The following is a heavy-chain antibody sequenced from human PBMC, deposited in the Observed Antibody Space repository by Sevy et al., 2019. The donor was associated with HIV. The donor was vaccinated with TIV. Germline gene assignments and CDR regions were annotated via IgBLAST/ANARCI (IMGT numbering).Heavy chain of an antibody. D-gene: IGHD2-2*01. J-gene: IGHJ6*02. CDR3: ARAQLPNYYYYGMDV. V-gene: IGHV3-30-3*01. CDR1: GFTFSSYA. Sequence: GGSPRLSCAASGFTFSSYAMHWVRQAPGKGLEWVAVISYDGSNKYYEDSVKGRFTISRDNSKNTLYLQMNSLRAEDTAVYYCARAQLPNYYYYGMDVWGQGTTVTVSS. CDR2: ISYDGSNK.